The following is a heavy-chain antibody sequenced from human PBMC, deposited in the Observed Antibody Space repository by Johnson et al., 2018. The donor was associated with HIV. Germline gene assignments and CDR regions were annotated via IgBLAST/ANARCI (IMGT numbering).Heavy chain of an antibody. CDR1: GFTFSSYT. J-gene: IGHJ3*02. Sequence: QVQLVESGGGVVQPGRSLRLSCAASGFTFSSYTMHWVRQAPGKGLEGVAVISYDGSNRYYADSVKGRFTISRDNSKNTLFLQMNSLRVEDTAVYYCARAQTYYDFWSGYDAFDIWGQGTMVTVSS. D-gene: IGHD3-3*01. CDR2: ISYDGSNR. V-gene: IGHV3-30*04. CDR3: ARAQTYYDFWSGYDAFDI.